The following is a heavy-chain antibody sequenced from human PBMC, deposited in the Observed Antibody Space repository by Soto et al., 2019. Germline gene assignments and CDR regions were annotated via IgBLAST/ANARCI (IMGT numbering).Heavy chain of an antibody. CDR3: TTGGSSLGY. D-gene: IGHD6-6*01. Sequence: EVQLLESGGGSIQPGASLRLSCAASGLTVSSNYMSWVRQAPGKGLEWVSFIYTDGSTYYADSVKGRFTISRDNSKNTLYLQMNSLRAEDTAIYYCTTGGSSLGYWGQGTLVTVSS. CDR1: GLTVSSNY. V-gene: IGHV3-53*01. CDR2: IYTDGST. J-gene: IGHJ4*02.